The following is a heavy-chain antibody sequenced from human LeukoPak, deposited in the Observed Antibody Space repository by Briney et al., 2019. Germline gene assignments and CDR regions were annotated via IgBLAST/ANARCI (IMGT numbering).Heavy chain of an antibody. CDR1: GGSISSSSYY. J-gene: IGHJ4*02. V-gene: IGHV4-39*01. CDR3: ARGGSGYSYGYGKYFDY. CDR2: IYYSGST. Sequence: NPSETLSLTCTVSGGSISSSSYYWGWIRQPPGKGLEWIVSIYYSGSTYYNPSLKSRVTISVDTSKNQFSLKLSSVTAADTAVYYCARGGSGYSYGYGKYFDYWGQGTLVTVSS. D-gene: IGHD5-18*01.